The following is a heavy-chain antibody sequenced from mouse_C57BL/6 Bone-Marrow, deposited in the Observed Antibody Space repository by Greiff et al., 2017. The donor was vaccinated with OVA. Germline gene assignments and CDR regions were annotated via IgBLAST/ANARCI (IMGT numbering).Heavy chain of an antibody. CDR1: GYTFTSYG. J-gene: IGHJ3*01. D-gene: IGHD4-1*01. CDR3: ARREPSNWEEAY. Sequence: VKLMESGAELARPGASVKLSCKASGYTFTSYGISWVKQRTGQGLEWIGEIYPRSGNTYYNEKFKGKATLTADKSSSTAYMELRSLTSEDSAVYFCARREPSNWEEAYWGQGTLVTVSA. CDR2: IYPRSGNT. V-gene: IGHV1-81*01.